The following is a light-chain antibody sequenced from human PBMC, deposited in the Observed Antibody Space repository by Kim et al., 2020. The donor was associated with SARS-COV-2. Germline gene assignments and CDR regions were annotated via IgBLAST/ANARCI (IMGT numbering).Light chain of an antibody. Sequence: PGERATVSCRARQSVSNNCLDWCQQKPGPPPRLLIYGASSRATGIPDRFSGSGSETDFILTISRLDPVDFAVYYCQHYGTSPLTFGGGTKVDI. J-gene: IGKJ4*01. CDR1: QSVSNNC. CDR2: GAS. V-gene: IGKV3-20*01. CDR3: QHYGTSPLT.